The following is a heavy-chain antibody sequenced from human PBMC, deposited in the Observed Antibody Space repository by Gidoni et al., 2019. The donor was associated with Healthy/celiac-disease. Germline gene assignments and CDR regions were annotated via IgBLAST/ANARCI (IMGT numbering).Heavy chain of an antibody. CDR2: TIPIFGTA. CDR3: ASLGYCSGGSCYSQWQDVFDI. D-gene: IGHD2-15*01. CDR1: GGTFSSYA. Sequence: QVQLVQSGAEVKKPGSSVKVSCKASGGTFSSYAISWVRQAPGQGLEWMGGTIPIFGTATYAQKFQGRVTITADESTSTAYMELSSLRSEDTAVYYCASLGYCSGGSCYSQWQDVFDIWGQGTMVTVSS. J-gene: IGHJ3*02. V-gene: IGHV1-69*01.